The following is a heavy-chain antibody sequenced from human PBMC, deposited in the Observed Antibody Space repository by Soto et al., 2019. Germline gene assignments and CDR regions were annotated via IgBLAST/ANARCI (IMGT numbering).Heavy chain of an antibody. CDR1: GFTFSVYW. V-gene: IGHV3-74*01. J-gene: IGHJ5*02. CDR3: ARASYGEYWFDP. D-gene: IGHD4-17*01. Sequence: EVQLVESGGGVVPPGGSLRLSCAASGFTFSVYWMHWVRQAPGKGLMWVSRINGDGRTPNYADSVKGRFTISRENSKNTLYLQMNSLIAEDTDVYDCARASYGEYWFDPWGQGTLVTVSS. CDR2: INGDGRTP.